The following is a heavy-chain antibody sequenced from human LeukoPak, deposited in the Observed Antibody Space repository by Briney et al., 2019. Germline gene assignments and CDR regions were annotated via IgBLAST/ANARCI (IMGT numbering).Heavy chain of an antibody. D-gene: IGHD2-15*01. CDR1: GYTFTSYY. CDR2: INPSGGST. CDR3: ARDYCSGGSCYAFDY. J-gene: IGHJ4*02. V-gene: IGHV1-46*01. Sequence: ASVKVSCKASGYTFTSYYMHWVRQAHGQGLEWMGIINPSGGSTSYAQKFQGRVTMTRDTSTSTVYMELSSLRSEDTAVYYCARDYCSGGSCYAFDYWGQGTLVTVSS.